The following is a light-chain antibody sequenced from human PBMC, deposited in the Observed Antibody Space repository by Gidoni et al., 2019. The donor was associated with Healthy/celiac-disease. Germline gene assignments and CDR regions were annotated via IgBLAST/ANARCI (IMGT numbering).Light chain of an antibody. V-gene: IGKV3-20*01. J-gene: IGKJ1*01. CDR2: GAA. CDR1: QSVSSSY. Sequence: EIVLTKSTGTLSLSPGERATLSCRASQSVSSSYLAWYQQKPGQAPRLLIYGAASSATGIPDRFSGSGSGTDFTLTISRLEPEDFAVYYCQQYGSSPQTFGQGTKVEIK. CDR3: QQYGSSPQT.